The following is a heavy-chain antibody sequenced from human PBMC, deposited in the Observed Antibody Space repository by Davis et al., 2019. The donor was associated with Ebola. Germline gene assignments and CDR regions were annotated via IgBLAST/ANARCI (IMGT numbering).Heavy chain of an antibody. Sequence: ASVKVSCKASGYTFTSYGISWVRQAPGQGLEWMGWISAYNGNTNYAQKLQGRVTMTTDTSTSTAYMELRSLRSDETAVYYCARDITMIVGGWFDPWGQGTLVTVSS. CDR1: GYTFTSYG. CDR3: ARDITMIVGGWFDP. D-gene: IGHD3-22*01. CDR2: ISAYNGNT. J-gene: IGHJ5*02. V-gene: IGHV1-18*01.